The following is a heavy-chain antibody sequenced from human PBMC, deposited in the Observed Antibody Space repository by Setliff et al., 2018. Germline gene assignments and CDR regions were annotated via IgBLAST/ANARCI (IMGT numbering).Heavy chain of an antibody. CDR3: ARGPTAGRQDYYFEY. V-gene: IGHV3-11*04. Sequence: GGSLRLSCAASGFTFSDYYMSWIRQAPGKGLEWVSYISSSGSTIYYADSVQGRFTISRDNTKNTLYLQMNSLRTEDTAVYYCARGPTAGRQDYYFEYWGQGTLVTVSS. D-gene: IGHD6-13*01. CDR2: ISSSGSTI. CDR1: GFTFSDYY. J-gene: IGHJ4*02.